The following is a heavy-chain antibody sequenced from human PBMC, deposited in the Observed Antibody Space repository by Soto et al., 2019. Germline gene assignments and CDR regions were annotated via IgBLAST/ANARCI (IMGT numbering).Heavy chain of an antibody. D-gene: IGHD3-22*01. V-gene: IGHV1-18*01. CDR1: GYTFSDYG. CDR2: VSTYNTNT. Sequence: ASVKVSCKTSGYTFSDYGLAWLRQTPGQRPEWMGWVSTYNTNTNYAQKFQGRVTITTDTSTTTTSMELRSLRSDDTAVYYCARELNTDSSAYYSFAYWGQGTLVTVSS. J-gene: IGHJ4*02. CDR3: ARELNTDSSAYYSFAY.